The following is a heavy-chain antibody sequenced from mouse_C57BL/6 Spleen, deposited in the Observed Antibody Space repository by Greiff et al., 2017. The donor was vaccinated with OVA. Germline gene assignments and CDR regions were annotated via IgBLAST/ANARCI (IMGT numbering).Heavy chain of an antibody. CDR1: GYTFTSYW. D-gene: IGHD1-1*01. CDR2: IDPNSGGT. J-gene: IGHJ2*01. Sequence: QVQLQQPGAELVKPGASVKLSCKASGYTFTSYWMHWVKQRPGRGLEWIGRIDPNSGGTKYNEKFKSKATLTVDKPSSTAYMQLSSLTSEDSAVYYCARLVQFGYYYNYFDYWGQGTTLTVSS. V-gene: IGHV1-72*01. CDR3: ARLVQFGYYYNYFDY.